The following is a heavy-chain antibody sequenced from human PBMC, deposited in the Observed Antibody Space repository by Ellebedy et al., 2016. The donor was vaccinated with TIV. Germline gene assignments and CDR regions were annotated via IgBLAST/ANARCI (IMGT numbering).Heavy chain of an antibody. J-gene: IGHJ4*02. V-gene: IGHV1-18*01. Sequence: ASVKVSCXASGYTFTNYGISWVRQAPGQGLEWMGWISGYNGHTKYTQKFQGRVTMTTDTSTSTAHMELRSLRSDDTAVFYCARDDYYGSGSPLDYWGQGTLVTVSS. CDR3: ARDDYYGSGSPLDY. CDR2: ISGYNGHT. D-gene: IGHD3-10*01. CDR1: GYTFTNYG.